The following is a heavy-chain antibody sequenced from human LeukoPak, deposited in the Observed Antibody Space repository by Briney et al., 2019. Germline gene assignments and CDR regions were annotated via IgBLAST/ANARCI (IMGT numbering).Heavy chain of an antibody. CDR3: ASRFVAAGAFDI. J-gene: IGHJ3*02. CDR2: ISSSSSYI. D-gene: IGHD2-15*01. V-gene: IGHV3-21*01. Sequence: WGSLRLSCAASGFTLSSYSMKWVRQGPGKGLEWVSSISSSSSYIYYADSVKGRFTISRDNAKNSLYLQMNSLRAEDTAVYYCASRFVAAGAFDIWGQGTMVTVSS. CDR1: GFTLSSYS.